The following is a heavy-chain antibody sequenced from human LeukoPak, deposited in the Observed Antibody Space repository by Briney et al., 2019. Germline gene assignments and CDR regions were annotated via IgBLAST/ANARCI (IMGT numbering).Heavy chain of an antibody. CDR2: IWYGGSNK. V-gene: IGHV3-33*08. D-gene: IGHD2-2*01. J-gene: IGHJ6*02. CDR3: ARDLADIVVVPAASKDYYGMDV. Sequence: GGSLRLSCAASGFTFSSYSMNWVRQAPGKGLEWVAVIWYGGSNKYYADSVKGRFTISRDNSKNTLYLQMNSLRAEDTAVYYCARDLADIVVVPAASKDYYGMDVWGQGTTVTVSS. CDR1: GFTFSSYS.